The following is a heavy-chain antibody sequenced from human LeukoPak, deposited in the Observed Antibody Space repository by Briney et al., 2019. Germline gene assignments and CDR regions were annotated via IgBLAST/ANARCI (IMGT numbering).Heavy chain of an antibody. J-gene: IGHJ6*03. V-gene: IGHV3-64*01. CDR3: ARSPMGDYYYYMDV. Sequence: GGSLRLSCAVSGFTFSSYAMHWVRQAPGKGLEYVSAISSNGGSTYYANSVKGRFTISRDNSKNTLYLQMGSLRAEDMAVYYCARSPMGDYYYYMDVWGKGTTVTVSS. CDR1: GFTFSSYA. D-gene: IGHD1-26*01. CDR2: ISSNGGST.